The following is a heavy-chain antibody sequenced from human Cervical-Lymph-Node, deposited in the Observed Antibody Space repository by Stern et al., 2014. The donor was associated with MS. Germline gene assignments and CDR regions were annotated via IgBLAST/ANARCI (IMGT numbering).Heavy chain of an antibody. Sequence: QVQLQESGPGLVKPSQTLSLTCSVSGGSISGGVYYWSWIRQHPGKGLEYIGHIYYSGNTYYNPSLKSRVTISIDTSKNQFSLKLRSVTAADTAVYYCARVGLVSALIDYWGQGTLVTVSS. CDR1: GGSISGGVYY. CDR3: ARVGLVSALIDY. CDR2: IYYSGNT. J-gene: IGHJ4*02. D-gene: IGHD2-21*01. V-gene: IGHV4-31*03.